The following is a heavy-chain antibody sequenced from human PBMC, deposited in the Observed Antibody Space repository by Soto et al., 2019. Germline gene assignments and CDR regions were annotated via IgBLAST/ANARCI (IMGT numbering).Heavy chain of an antibody. CDR1: GGSFSGYY. CDR2: INHSGST. Sequence: SETLSLTCAVYGGSFSGYYWRWIRQPPGKGLEWIGEINHSGSTNYNPSLKSRVTISVDTSKNQFSLKLSSVTAADTAVYYCARGRSITIFGVVPYYYYGMDVWGQGTTVT. D-gene: IGHD3-3*01. V-gene: IGHV4-34*01. J-gene: IGHJ6*02. CDR3: ARGRSITIFGVVPYYYYGMDV.